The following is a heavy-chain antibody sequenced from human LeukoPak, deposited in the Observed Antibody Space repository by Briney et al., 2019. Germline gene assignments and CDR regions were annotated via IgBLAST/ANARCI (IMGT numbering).Heavy chain of an antibody. Sequence: SETLSLTCTVSGGSISSSSYYWGWIRQPPGKGLEWIGSIYYSGSTYYNPSLKSRVTISVDTSKNQFSLKLSSVTAADTAVYYCARGRRITMVRGVTPPDYWGQGTLVTVSS. V-gene: IGHV4-39*07. J-gene: IGHJ4*02. D-gene: IGHD3-10*01. CDR3: ARGRRITMVRGVTPPDY. CDR1: GGSISSSSYY. CDR2: IYYSGST.